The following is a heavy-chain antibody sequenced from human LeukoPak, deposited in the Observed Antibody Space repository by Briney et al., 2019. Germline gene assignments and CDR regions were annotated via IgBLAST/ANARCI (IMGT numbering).Heavy chain of an antibody. D-gene: IGHD5-18*01. J-gene: IGHJ6*03. CDR3: AREGRPDTAMAGHNYYYMDV. Sequence: SETLSLTCTVSGGSISSYYWSWIRQPPGKGLEWIGYIYYTGSTRYNPSLKCRVTISVDTSKNQFSLKLSSVTAADTAVYYCAREGRPDTAMAGHNYYYMDVWGKGTTVTVSS. CDR1: GGSISSYY. CDR2: IYYTGST. V-gene: IGHV4-59*01.